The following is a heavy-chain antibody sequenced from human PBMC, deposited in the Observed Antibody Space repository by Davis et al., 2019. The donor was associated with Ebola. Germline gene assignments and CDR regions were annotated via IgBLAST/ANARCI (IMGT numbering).Heavy chain of an antibody. CDR3: TTMGSGTFLGYFDS. CDR1: GYTFTNYY. J-gene: IGHJ4*02. V-gene: IGHV1-46*03. Sequence: AASVKVSCKASGYTFTNYYMHWVRQAPGQGLEWMGMINPNDGRTIYAQNFQGRVTMTRDTSTSTVYMELSSLKSEDTAVYYCTTMGSGTFLGYFDSWGQGTPVTVSS. CDR2: INPNDGRT. D-gene: IGHD1-26*01.